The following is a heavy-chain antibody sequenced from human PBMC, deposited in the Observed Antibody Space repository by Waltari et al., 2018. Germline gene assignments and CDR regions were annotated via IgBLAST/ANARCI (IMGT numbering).Heavy chain of an antibody. CDR3: ARVGTDYGDYDPYWFDP. D-gene: IGHD4-17*01. V-gene: IGHV4-34*01. CDR2: INHSGST. J-gene: IGHJ5*02. CDR1: GGSFSGYY. Sequence: QVQLQQWGAGLLKPSETLSLTCAVYGGSFSGYYWSWIRQPPGKGLEWIGEINHSGSTNYNPSLKSRVTISVDTSKNQFSLKLSSVTAADTAVYYCARVGTDYGDYDPYWFDPWGQGTLVTVSS.